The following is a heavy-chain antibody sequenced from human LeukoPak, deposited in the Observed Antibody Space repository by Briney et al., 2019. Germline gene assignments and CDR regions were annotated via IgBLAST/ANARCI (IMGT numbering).Heavy chain of an antibody. J-gene: IGHJ5*02. Sequence: GGSLRLSCAASGFTFSSYWMSWVRQAPGKGLEWVANIKQDGSEKYYVDSVKGRFTISRDNAKNSLYLQMNSLRAEDTAVYYCARDGDMIVVSSWFDPWGQGTLVTVSS. CDR1: GFTFSSYW. CDR3: ARDGDMIVVSSWFDP. D-gene: IGHD3-22*01. CDR2: IKQDGSEK. V-gene: IGHV3-7*01.